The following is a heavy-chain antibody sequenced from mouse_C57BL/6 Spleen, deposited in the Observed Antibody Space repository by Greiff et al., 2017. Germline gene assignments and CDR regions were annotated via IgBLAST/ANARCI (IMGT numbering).Heavy chain of an antibody. CDR1: GFSLTSYG. D-gene: IGHD2-1*01. V-gene: IGHV2-2*01. Sequence: QVQLQQSGPGLVQPSQSLSITCTVSGFSLTSYGVHWVSQSPGKGLEWLGVICSGGSTAYNASFISSLSISKENSKSQVFFNMNSLQADDTAIYYCARNRVYYGNYGAMDYWGHGTSVTVSS. CDR3: ARNRVYYGNYGAMDY. CDR2: ICSGGST. J-gene: IGHJ4*01.